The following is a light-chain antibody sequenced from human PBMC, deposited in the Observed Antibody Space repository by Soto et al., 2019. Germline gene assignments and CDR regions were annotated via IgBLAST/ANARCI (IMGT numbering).Light chain of an antibody. V-gene: IGKV1-6*01. CDR3: QQGYSNPWT. CDR1: QGIRND. J-gene: IGKJ1*01. Sequence: IQMTQSPSSLSASVGDRVTITCRASQGIRNDLAWYQQKPGKAPKLLIYAASNLQSGVPSRFSGSGSGTNFTLSLNSLQPEDFATYYCQQGYSNPWTFGQGTKVDI. CDR2: AAS.